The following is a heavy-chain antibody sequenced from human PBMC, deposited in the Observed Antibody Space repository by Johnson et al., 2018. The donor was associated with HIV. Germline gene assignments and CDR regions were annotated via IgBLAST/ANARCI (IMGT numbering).Heavy chain of an antibody. CDR3: AKDKDAFDI. V-gene: IGHV3-7*01. CDR1: GFTFSSYW. J-gene: IGHJ3*02. Sequence: VTLVESGGGLVQPGGSLRLSCAASGFTFSSYWMSWVRQAPGKGLEWVANIKQDGSEKYYADSVKGRFTISRDNSKNTLYLQMNSLRAEDTAVYYCAKDKDAFDIWGQGTMVTVSS. CDR2: IKQDGSEK.